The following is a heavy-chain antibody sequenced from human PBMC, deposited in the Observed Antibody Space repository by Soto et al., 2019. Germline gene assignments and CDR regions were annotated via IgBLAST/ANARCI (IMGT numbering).Heavy chain of an antibody. D-gene: IGHD3-10*01. V-gene: IGHV3-48*02. CDR3: ARTGGSGTNNWFDP. J-gene: IGHJ5*02. CDR1: AFTFGSSG. Sequence: PGGSLRLSCAASAFTFGSSGMNWVRQAPGKGLEWVSYISSSSSLIYYADSVKGRFTISRDNAQNSLYLQMNSLRDEDTAVYYCARTGGSGTNNWFDPWGQGTLVTVSS. CDR2: ISSSSSLI.